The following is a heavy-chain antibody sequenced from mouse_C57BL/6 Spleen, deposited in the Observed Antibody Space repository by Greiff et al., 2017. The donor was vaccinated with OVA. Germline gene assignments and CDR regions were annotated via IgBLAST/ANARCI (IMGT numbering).Heavy chain of an antibody. D-gene: IGHD1-1*01. J-gene: IGHJ2*01. CDR2: IYPGSGST. V-gene: IGHV1-55*01. CDR3: ARSADGSSYYYFDY. Sequence: VQLQQPGAELVKPGASVKMSCKASGYTFTSYWLTWVKQRPGQGLEWIGDIYPGSGSTNYNEKFKSKATLTVDTSSSTAYMQLSSLTSEDSAVYYCARSADGSSYYYFDYWGQGTTLTVSS. CDR1: GYTFTSYW.